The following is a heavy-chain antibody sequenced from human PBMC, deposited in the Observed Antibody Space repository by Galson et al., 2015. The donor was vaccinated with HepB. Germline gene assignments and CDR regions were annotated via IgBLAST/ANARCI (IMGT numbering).Heavy chain of an antibody. CDR1: GYTFTSYG. Sequence: SVKVSCKASGYTFTSYGISWVRQAPGQGLEWMGWISAYNGNTNYAQKLQGRVTMTTDTSTSTAYMELRSLRSDDTAVYYCARETMVQGVLEDYYYMDVWGKGTTVTVSS. D-gene: IGHD3-10*01. V-gene: IGHV1-18*01. J-gene: IGHJ6*03. CDR3: ARETMVQGVLEDYYYMDV. CDR2: ISAYNGNT.